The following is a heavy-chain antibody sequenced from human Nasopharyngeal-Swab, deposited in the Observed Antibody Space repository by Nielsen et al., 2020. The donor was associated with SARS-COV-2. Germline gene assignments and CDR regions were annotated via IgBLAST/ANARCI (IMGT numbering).Heavy chain of an antibody. Sequence: SVKVSCKASRGTFSSYAISWVRQAPGQGLEWMGGIIPIFGTANYAQKFQGRVTITADESTSTAYMELSSLRSEDTAVYYCASLYCSGGSCYFDYWGQGTLVTVSS. J-gene: IGHJ4*02. V-gene: IGHV1-69*13. CDR3: ASLYCSGGSCYFDY. CDR1: RGTFSSYA. D-gene: IGHD2-15*01. CDR2: IIPIFGTA.